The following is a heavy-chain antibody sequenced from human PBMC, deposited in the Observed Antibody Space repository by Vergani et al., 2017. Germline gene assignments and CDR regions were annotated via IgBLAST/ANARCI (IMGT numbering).Heavy chain of an antibody. CDR2: MYSGDET. V-gene: IGHV3-66*02. Sequence: ELQLVESGGGLVQPGGSLRLSCAASGSTVSGNYMTWVRQAPGKGLEWVSHMYSGDETYYADAVKGRVTISRDNSKNTLYQQMNSLRAEDTAVYYCASGASGDYVSSFDYWGQGTLVTVSS. CDR1: GSTVSGNY. CDR3: ASGASGDYVSSFDY. J-gene: IGHJ4*02. D-gene: IGHD4-17*01.